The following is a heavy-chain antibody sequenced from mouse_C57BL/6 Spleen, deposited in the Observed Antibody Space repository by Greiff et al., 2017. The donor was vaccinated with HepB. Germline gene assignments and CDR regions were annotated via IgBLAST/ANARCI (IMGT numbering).Heavy chain of an antibody. J-gene: IGHJ2*01. CDR2: IYPGSGST. CDR1: GYTFTSYW. V-gene: IGHV1-55*01. D-gene: IGHD3-2*02. Sequence: QVQLKQPGAELVKPGASVKMSCKASGYTFTSYWITWVKQRPVQGLEWIGDIYPGSGSTNYNEKFKSKATLTVDTSSSTAYMQLSSLTSEDSAVYYCARSGPYFDYWGQGTTLTVSS. CDR3: ARSGPYFDY.